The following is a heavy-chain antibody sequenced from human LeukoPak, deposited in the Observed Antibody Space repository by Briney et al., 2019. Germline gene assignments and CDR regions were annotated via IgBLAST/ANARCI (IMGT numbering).Heavy chain of an antibody. J-gene: IGHJ4*02. CDR3: AKDHRQTTGIDY. D-gene: IGHD1-1*01. V-gene: IGHV3-30*02. CDR2: IRYDGSIK. CDR1: GFSFGSYG. Sequence: PGGSLRLSCAASGFSFGSYGMHWVRQAPGKGLEWVAFIRYDGSIKYYVDSVKGRFTISRDNPKNTSYLQMNSLRPEDTAIYYCAKDHRQTTGIDYWGQGTLVTVSS.